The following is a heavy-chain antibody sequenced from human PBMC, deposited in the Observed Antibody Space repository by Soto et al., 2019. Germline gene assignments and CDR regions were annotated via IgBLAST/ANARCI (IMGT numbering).Heavy chain of an antibody. D-gene: IGHD2-15*01. Sequence: SLRLSCVASGSSSDPFTMHWVRELPGKGLEWVAGLSWDRSTVASADAVQVRFTISRDHATNSVDLLMYSLRPDDTAFYFCAVSSPDIVVLPSSIYFTSWGPGTQVTVSS. J-gene: IGHJ4*02. CDR3: AVSSPDIVVLPSSIYFTS. CDR2: LSWDRSTV. CDR1: GSSSDPFT. V-gene: IGHV3-9*02.